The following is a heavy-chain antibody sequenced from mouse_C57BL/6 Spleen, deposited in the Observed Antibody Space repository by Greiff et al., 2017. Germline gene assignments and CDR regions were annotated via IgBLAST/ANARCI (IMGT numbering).Heavy chain of an antibody. V-gene: IGHV1-42*01. CDR1: GYSFTGYY. J-gene: IGHJ3*01. CDR3: ASSYYYGSSPAWFAY. D-gene: IGHD1-1*01. CDR2: INPSTGGT. Sequence: EVKLMESGPELVKPGASVKISCKASGYSFTGYYMNWVKQSPEKSLEWIGEINPSTGGTTYNQKFKAKATLTVDKSSSTAYMQLKSLTSEDSAVYYCASSYYYGSSPAWFAYWGQGTLVTVSA.